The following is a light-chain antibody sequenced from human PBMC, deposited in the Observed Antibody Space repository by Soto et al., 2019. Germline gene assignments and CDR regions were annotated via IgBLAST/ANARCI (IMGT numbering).Light chain of an antibody. Sequence: EIVMTQSPATLSVSPGERATLSCRASQNVGNNLVWYQQKPGQAPRLLIYGASTRAAGIPDRFSGSGSGTDFTLTISRLEPEDFAVYYCQQYGNSPQTFGQGTKVDIK. CDR2: GAS. CDR1: QNVGNN. CDR3: QQYGNSPQT. J-gene: IGKJ1*01. V-gene: IGKV3-20*01.